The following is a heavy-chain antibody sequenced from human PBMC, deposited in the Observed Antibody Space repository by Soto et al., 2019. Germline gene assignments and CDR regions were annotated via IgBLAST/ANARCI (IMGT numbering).Heavy chain of an antibody. CDR2: ISYDGSNK. D-gene: IGHD3-22*01. V-gene: IGHV3-30-3*01. CDR3: ARDNHPFTMIVVPPGDY. CDR1: GFTFSSYA. J-gene: IGHJ4*02. Sequence: GGSLRLSCAASGFTFSSYAMHWVRQAPGKGLAWVAVISYDGSNKYYADSVKGRFTISRDNSKNTLYLQMNSLRAEDTAVHYCARDNHPFTMIVVPPGDYWGQGTLVTVSS.